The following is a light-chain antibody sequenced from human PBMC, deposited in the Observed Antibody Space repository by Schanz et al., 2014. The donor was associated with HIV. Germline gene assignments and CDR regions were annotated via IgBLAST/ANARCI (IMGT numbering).Light chain of an antibody. V-gene: IGKV3-15*01. CDR2: GAS. CDR1: QSISSS. CDR3: QQYNNWPPIT. Sequence: ETVMTQSPATLSVSPGERATLSCRASQSISSSLAWYQQKPGQAPRLLIYGASTRATGIPARFSGSGSGTEFTLDISPLQSEDFAVYYCQQYNNWPPITFGQGTRLDIK. J-gene: IGKJ5*01.